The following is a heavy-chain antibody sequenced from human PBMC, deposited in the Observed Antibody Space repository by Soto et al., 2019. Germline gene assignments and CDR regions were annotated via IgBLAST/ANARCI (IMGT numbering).Heavy chain of an antibody. CDR1: GFTFSSYG. J-gene: IGHJ4*02. V-gene: IGHV3-30*03. CDR2: ISYDGSNK. D-gene: IGHD2-2*01. CDR3: ASRCPALDY. Sequence: GGSLRLSCAASGFTFSSYGMHWVRQAPGKGLEWVAVISYDGSNKYYADSVKGRFTISRDNSKNTLYLQMNSLRAEDTAVYYCASRCPALDYWSQGTLVTVSS.